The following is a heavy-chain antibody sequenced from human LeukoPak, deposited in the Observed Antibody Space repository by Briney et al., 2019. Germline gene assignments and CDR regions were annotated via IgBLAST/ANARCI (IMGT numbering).Heavy chain of an antibody. CDR2: VSVSGDGT. D-gene: IGHD5-24*01. V-gene: IGHV3-23*01. CDR1: GFTFSSYA. J-gene: IGHJ4*02. CDR3: ASIRDDYFDY. Sequence: GGSLRLSCAASGFTFSSYAMSWVRQAPGKGLEWVSSVSVSGDGTYYADSVKGRFTISRHNSKNTLYLQMNSLRAEDTAVYYCASIRDDYFDYWGQGTLVTVSS.